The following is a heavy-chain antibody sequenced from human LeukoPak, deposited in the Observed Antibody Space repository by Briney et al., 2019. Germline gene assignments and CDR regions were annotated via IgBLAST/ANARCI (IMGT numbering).Heavy chain of an antibody. CDR1: GYTFTDSY. V-gene: IGHV1-2*02. J-gene: IGHJ4*02. CDR2: INPKTGGT. Sequence: ASVKVSCKSSGYTFTDSYMHWVRQAPGQGLEWMGWINPKTGGTKYAQRFQGRATMTRDTSIRTAYMELNSLRSEDTAVYYCARDGRLTIFVRGIITEGSPPKNWGQGTLVTVSS. D-gene: IGHD3-10*01. CDR3: ARDGRLTIFVRGIITEGSPPKN.